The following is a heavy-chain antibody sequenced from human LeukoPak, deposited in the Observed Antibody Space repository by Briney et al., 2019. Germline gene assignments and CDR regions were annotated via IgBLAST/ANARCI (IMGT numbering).Heavy chain of an antibody. V-gene: IGHV4-34*01. Sequence: SETLSLTCAVYGGSFSGYYWSWIRQPPGKGLEWIGEINHSVSTNYNPSLKRRVTISVDTSKNQFSLKLSSVTAADTAVYYCARPPPRQIFGAGTYYYYMDVWGKGTTVTVSS. J-gene: IGHJ6*03. CDR2: INHSVST. CDR3: ARPPPRQIFGAGTYYYYMDV. CDR1: GGSFSGYY. D-gene: IGHD3-3*01.